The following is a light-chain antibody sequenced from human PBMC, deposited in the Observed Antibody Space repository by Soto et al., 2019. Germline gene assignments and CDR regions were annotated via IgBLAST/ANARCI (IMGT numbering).Light chain of an antibody. Sequence: QSALTQPASVSGSPGQSITISCTGTTNNLVSWYQQHPGKAPKLVIYDGSERPSGVSNRFSGSKSGSTASLTISGLQADDEADYYCCSYVGSSTWVFGGGTKLTVL. V-gene: IGLV2-23*01. CDR3: CSYVGSSTWV. J-gene: IGLJ3*02. CDR2: DGS. CDR1: TNNL.